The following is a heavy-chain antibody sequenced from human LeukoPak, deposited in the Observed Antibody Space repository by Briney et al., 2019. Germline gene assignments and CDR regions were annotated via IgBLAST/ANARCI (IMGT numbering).Heavy chain of an antibody. D-gene: IGHD1-26*01. J-gene: IGHJ4*02. CDR2: ISAYNGNT. CDR1: GYTFTSYG. Sequence: GASVKVSCKASGYTFTSYGISWVRQAPGQGLEWMGWISAYNGNTKYTQKLQDRVTMTTDTSTSTAYMELKTLRSDDTAVYFCARAGYSRFVXDLDYWGQGTLVTVSS. CDR3: ARAGYSRFVXDLDY. V-gene: IGHV1-18*01.